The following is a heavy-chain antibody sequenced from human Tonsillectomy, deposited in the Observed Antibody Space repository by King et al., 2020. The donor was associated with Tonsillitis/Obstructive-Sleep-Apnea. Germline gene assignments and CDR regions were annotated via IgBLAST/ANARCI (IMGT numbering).Heavy chain of an antibody. D-gene: IGHD6-13*01. J-gene: IGHJ4*02. CDR2: IYYSGST. CDR1: GGSISSSSYY. Sequence: QLQESGPGLVKPAETLSLTCTVSGGSISSSSYYWGWIRQPPGKGLEWIGSIYYSGSTYYNPSLKSRVPISVDTSKNQFSLKLSSVTAADPAVYSCARQAYSSTWHGERYFDYWGQGTLVTVSS. CDR3: ARQAYSSTWHGERYFDY. V-gene: IGHV4-39*01.